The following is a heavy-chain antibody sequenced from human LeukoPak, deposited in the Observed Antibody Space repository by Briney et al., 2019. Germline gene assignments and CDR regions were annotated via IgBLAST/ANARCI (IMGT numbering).Heavy chain of an antibody. CDR2: ISYDGSNT. J-gene: IGHJ4*02. CDR3: ARDKRGRFFDWLFIDY. D-gene: IGHD3-9*01. Sequence: GGSLRLSCAASGFTFSTSAMHWVRQAPGKGLEWVAVISYDGSNTYYADSVKGRFTISRDNFNNTLYLQMNGLRAEDTAEYYCARDKRGRFFDWLFIDYWGQGTLVTVSS. V-gene: IGHV3-30*04. CDR1: GFTFSTSA.